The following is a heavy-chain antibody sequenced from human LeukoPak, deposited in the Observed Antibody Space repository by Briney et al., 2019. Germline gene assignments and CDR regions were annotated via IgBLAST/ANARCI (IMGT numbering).Heavy chain of an antibody. D-gene: IGHD3-9*01. CDR3: ASDGQTGYAAPFDH. V-gene: IGHV3-33*01. J-gene: IGHJ4*02. CDR2: VWANGNNK. CDR1: GFTFRSHG. Sequence: PGGSLRLSCAASGFTFRSHGMHWVRQAPGKGLEWVAVVWANGNNKYYADSVRGRFTISRDNSENTVSLQLSSLRAEDTAVYYCASDGQTGYAAPFDHWGQGSLVTVTS.